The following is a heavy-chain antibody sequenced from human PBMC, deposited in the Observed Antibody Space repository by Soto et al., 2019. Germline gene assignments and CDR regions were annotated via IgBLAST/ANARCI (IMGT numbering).Heavy chain of an antibody. Sequence: PGGSLRLSCAASGFTFSSYAMSWVHQAPGKGLEWVSAISGSGGSTYYADSVKGRFTISRDNSKNTLYLQMNSLRAEDTAVYYCAKGGENGIYYFDYWGQGTLVTVSS. CDR3: AKGGENGIYYFDY. V-gene: IGHV3-23*01. D-gene: IGHD1-26*01. J-gene: IGHJ4*02. CDR2: ISGSGGST. CDR1: GFTFSSYA.